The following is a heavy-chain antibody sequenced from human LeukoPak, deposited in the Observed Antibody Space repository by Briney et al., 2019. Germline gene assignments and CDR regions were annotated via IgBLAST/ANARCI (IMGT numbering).Heavy chain of an antibody. V-gene: IGHV3-9*03. CDR1: GFTFDDYA. J-gene: IGHJ3*02. Sequence: PGRSLRLSCAASGFTFDDYAMHWVRQAPGKGLEWVSDISWNCGSIGYADSVKGRFTISRDNAKNSLYLQMNSLRAEDMALYYCAKDMRAGPTPDAFDIWGQGTMVTVSS. CDR2: ISWNCGSI. CDR3: AKDMRAGPTPDAFDI. D-gene: IGHD1-14*01.